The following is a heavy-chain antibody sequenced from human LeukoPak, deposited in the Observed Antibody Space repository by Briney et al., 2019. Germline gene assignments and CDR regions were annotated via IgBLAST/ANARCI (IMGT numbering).Heavy chain of an antibody. V-gene: IGHV4-34*01. CDR1: GESVSGYY. D-gene: IGHD2-2*01. CDR3: ARGRSRVPAAS. CDR2: INHSGST. J-gene: IGHJ5*02. Sequence: WQTLSLTCAASGESVSGYYCNWFRQPPRKGLEWIGEINHSGSTDYNPSLKSRVTISLDTSKKYFSLHLTSVTAADTAVYYCARGRSRVPAASWGQGTLVTVSS.